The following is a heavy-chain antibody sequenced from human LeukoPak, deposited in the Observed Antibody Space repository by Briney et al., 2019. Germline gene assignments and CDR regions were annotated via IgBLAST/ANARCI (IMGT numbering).Heavy chain of an antibody. CDR3: ARGRVVVTATFYYYYYGMDV. D-gene: IGHD2-21*02. CDR1: GGSFSGYY. CDR2: INHSGST. Sequence: SETLSLTCAVYGGSFSGYYWSWIRQPPGKGLGWIGEINHSGSTNYNPSLKSRVTISVDTSKNQFSLKLSSVTAADTAVYYCARGRVVVTATFYYYYYGMDVWGQGTTVTVSS. J-gene: IGHJ6*02. V-gene: IGHV4-34*01.